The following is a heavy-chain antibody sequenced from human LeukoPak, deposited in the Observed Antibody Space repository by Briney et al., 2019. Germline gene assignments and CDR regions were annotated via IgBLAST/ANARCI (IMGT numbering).Heavy chain of an antibody. Sequence: GGSLRLSCAASGFTFSRYWMSWVRQAPGKGLEWVANIKQDGSEKYYVDSVKGRFTISRDNAKNSLYLQMNSLRAEDTAVYYCARDGDGYSYGYYGMDVRGKGTTVTVSS. CDR2: IKQDGSEK. D-gene: IGHD5-18*01. CDR3: ARDGDGYSYGYYGMDV. CDR1: GFTFSRYW. J-gene: IGHJ6*04. V-gene: IGHV3-7*03.